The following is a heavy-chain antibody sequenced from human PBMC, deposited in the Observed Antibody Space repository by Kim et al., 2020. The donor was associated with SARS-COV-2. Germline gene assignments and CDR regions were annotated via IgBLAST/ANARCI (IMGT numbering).Heavy chain of an antibody. CDR2: IYRGGNK. J-gene: IGHJ4*02. D-gene: IGHD2-2*01. Sequence: GGSLRLSCAASGFTVSSSDMNWVRQAPGKGLEWVSIIYRGGNKDYADSATGRFTISTDKTTNTLFLQMNSLSAEDTAVYYCSRRIPTSWVLDYWGQGTLVTVSS. CDR1: GFTVSSSD. V-gene: IGHV3-66*02. CDR3: SRRIPTSWVLDY.